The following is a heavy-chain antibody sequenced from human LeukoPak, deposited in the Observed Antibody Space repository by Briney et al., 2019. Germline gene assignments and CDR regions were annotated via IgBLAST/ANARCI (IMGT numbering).Heavy chain of an antibody. J-gene: IGHJ4*02. CDR1: GFTFDDYA. D-gene: IGHD2-2*01. Sequence: GRSLRLSCAASGFTFDDYAMHWVRHAPGKGLEWVSGISWNSGSIGYADSVKGRFTISRDNAKNSLYLQMNSLRAEDTALYYCAKASCRSTSCWSSGYFDYWGQGTLVTVSS. CDR3: AKASCRSTSCWSSGYFDY. CDR2: ISWNSGSI. V-gene: IGHV3-9*01.